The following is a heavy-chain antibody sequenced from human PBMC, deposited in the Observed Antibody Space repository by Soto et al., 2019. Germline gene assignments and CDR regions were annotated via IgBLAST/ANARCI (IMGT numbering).Heavy chain of an antibody. CDR2: ISAYNYNT. CDR3: ARLTGVFRLVLDH. Sequence: ASVKVSCKXSGYTFHNYGVNWVRQAPGHGLEWMGRISAYNYNTHYAQNFEGRVTMTTDTSTSTAYMELRSLRSDDTAIYYCARLTGVFRLVLDHWGQGTQVTVSS. J-gene: IGHJ4*02. CDR1: GYTFHNYG. D-gene: IGHD3-16*01. V-gene: IGHV1-18*01.